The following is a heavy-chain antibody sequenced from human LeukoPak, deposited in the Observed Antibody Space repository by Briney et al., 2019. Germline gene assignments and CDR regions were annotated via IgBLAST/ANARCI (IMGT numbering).Heavy chain of an antibody. J-gene: IGHJ4*02. CDR1: GGTFSSYA. CDR3: ARLQLTYYYDSSGSPEGDY. V-gene: IGHV1-69*13. CDR2: IIPIFGTA. Sequence: PWASVKVSCKASGGTFSSYAISWVRQAPGQGLEWMGGIIPIFGTANYAQKFQGRVTITADESTSTAYMELSSLRSEGTAVYYCARLQLTYYYDSSGSPEGDYWGQGTLVTVSS. D-gene: IGHD3-22*01.